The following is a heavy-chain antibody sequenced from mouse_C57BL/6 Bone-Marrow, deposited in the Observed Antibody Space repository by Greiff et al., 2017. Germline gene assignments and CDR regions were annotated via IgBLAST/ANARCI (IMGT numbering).Heavy chain of an antibody. CDR2: IRNKANGYTT. Sequence: EVKLMESGGGLVQPGGSLSLSCAASGFTFTDYYMSWVRQPPGKALEWLGFIRNKANGYTTEYSASVKGRFTISRDNSQSILYLQMNALRAEDSATYYCATTGGCAYWGQGTLVTVSA. CDR3: ATTGGCAY. V-gene: IGHV7-3*01. CDR1: GFTFTDYY. D-gene: IGHD3-3*01. J-gene: IGHJ3*01.